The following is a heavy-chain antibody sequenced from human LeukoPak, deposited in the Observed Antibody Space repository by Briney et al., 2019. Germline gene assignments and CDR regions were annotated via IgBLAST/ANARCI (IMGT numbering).Heavy chain of an antibody. V-gene: IGHV3-7*01. D-gene: IGHD4-23*01. J-gene: IGHJ4*02. CDR3: ARDAGYGGNSDF. CDR1: GFTFSIYW. CDR2: IKGDGSDK. Sequence: GGSLRLSCAASGFTFSIYWMMWVRQAPGKGLEWVAYIKGDGSDKYYVDSVRGRFTISRDNAENSLCLQMNSLRAEDTAVYYCARDAGYGGNSDFWGQGTLVTVSS.